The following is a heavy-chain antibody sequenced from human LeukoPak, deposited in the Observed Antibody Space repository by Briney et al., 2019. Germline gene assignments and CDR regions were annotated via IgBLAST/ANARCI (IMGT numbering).Heavy chain of an antibody. V-gene: IGHV3-74*01. Sequence: PGGSLRLPCAASGFPFSSHWMHWVRQAPGKGLEWVSRIKTDGSRTDYADSVKGRFTISRDNAKNTVYLQMNSLRAEDTAVYYCARERIAVPDWFDPWGQGTLVTVSS. CDR1: GFPFSSHW. CDR3: ARERIAVPDWFDP. CDR2: IKTDGSRT. J-gene: IGHJ5*02. D-gene: IGHD6-19*01.